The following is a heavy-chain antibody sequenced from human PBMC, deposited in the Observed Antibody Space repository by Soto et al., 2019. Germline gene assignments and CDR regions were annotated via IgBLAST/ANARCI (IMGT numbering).Heavy chain of an antibody. CDR3: AKGRGGSGSLTPRVDF. D-gene: IGHD3-10*01. CDR2: ISGGGDTT. J-gene: IGHJ4*02. V-gene: IGHV3-23*01. Sequence: EVQLLESGGGLVQPGGSLRLSCAASGFTFNNYAMTWVRQAPGKGLEWVSAISGGGDTTSYADSVKGRFTVSRDGSKNTLYLQMIILRAEDTALYYCAKGRGGSGSLTPRVDFWGQGTLVTVSS. CDR1: GFTFNNYA.